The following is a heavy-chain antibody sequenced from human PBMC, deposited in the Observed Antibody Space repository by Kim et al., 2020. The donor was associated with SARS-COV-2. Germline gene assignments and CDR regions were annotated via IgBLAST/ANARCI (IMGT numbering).Heavy chain of an antibody. D-gene: IGHD2-8*01. CDR1: GFTFTRQD. J-gene: IGHJ4*02. V-gene: IGHV3-23*01. Sequence: GGSLRLSCAASGFTFTRQDMTWVRQAPGKGLEWVSLISGDGTTGYYADSVKGRFTVSRDNSKNTVYLEMNNLRAEDTAVYYCARNAGCDYWGLGTLVTVS. CDR2: ISGDGTTG. CDR3: ARNAGCDY.